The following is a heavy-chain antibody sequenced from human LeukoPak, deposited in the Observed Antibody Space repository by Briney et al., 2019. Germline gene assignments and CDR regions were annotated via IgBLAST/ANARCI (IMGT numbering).Heavy chain of an antibody. D-gene: IGHD2-21*02. V-gene: IGHV3-33*01. J-gene: IGHJ4*02. Sequence: GGSLRLSCAASGFTFSGYGMHWVRQAPGQGLEWVGVIWYDGSNKYYADSVQGRFTISRDNSKNTLYLQMNSLRADDTAVYYCAREGRCGGDCYYDYWGQGPLVTVSS. CDR3: AREGRCGGDCYYDY. CDR2: IWYDGSNK. CDR1: GFTFSGYG.